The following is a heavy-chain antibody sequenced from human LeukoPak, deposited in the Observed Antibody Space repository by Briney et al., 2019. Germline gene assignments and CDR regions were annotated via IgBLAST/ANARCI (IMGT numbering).Heavy chain of an antibody. CDR1: GFTFSNAW. CDR3: TTEIVVVPAAIDY. V-gene: IGHV3-15*01. D-gene: IGHD2-2*02. Sequence: GGSLRLSCAASGFTFSNAWMSWVRQAPGKGLEWVGRIKSKTDGGTTDDAAPVKGRFTISRDDSKNTLYLQMNSLKTEDTAVYYCTTEIVVVPAAIDYWGQGTLVTVSS. CDR2: IKSKTDGGTT. J-gene: IGHJ4*02.